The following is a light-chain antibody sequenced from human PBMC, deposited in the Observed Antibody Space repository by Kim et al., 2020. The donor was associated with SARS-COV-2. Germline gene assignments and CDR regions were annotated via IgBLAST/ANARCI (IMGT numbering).Light chain of an antibody. CDR3: QQYYSSPLT. Sequence: LSPGESATLSCRASQSVSASYLAWYQQKPGQAPRLLISGASSRATGIPDRFSGTGSGTDFTLTISRLEPEDFAVYYCQQYYSSPLTFGGGTKVEI. J-gene: IGKJ4*01. V-gene: IGKV3-20*01. CDR2: GAS. CDR1: QSVSASY.